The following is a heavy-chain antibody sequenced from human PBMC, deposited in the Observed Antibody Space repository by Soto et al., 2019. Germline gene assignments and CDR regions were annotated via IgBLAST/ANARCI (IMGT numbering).Heavy chain of an antibody. CDR3: ARTFGGTYYDSSGFHFDY. CDR1: GYTFTGYY. Sequence: GASVKVSCKASGYTFTGYYMHWVRQAPGQGLEWMGWINPNSGGTNYAQKFQGRVTMTRDTSISTAYMEQSRLRSDDTAVYYCARTFGGTYYDSSGFHFDYWSQGTLVTVSS. V-gene: IGHV1-2*02. CDR2: INPNSGGT. D-gene: IGHD3-22*01. J-gene: IGHJ4*02.